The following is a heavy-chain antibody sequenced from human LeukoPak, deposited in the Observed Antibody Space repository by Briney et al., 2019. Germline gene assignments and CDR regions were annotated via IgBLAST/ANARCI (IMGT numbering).Heavy chain of an antibody. CDR2: ISSSSSYI. CDR3: ASSRYDSSGYYGIIGY. V-gene: IGHV3-21*01. CDR1: RFTFSSYS. D-gene: IGHD3-22*01. J-gene: IGHJ4*02. Sequence: GGSLRLSCAASRFTFSSYSMNWVRQAPGKGLEWVSSISSSSSYIYYADSVKGRFTISRDNAKNSLYLQMNSLRAEDTALYYCASSRYDSSGYYGIIGYWGQGTLVTVSS.